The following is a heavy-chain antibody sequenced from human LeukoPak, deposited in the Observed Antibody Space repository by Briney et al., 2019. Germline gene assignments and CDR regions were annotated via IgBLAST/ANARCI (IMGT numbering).Heavy chain of an antibody. V-gene: IGHV4-39*01. J-gene: IGHJ3*02. D-gene: IGHD3-10*01. CDR1: GGSISSSSYY. CDR2: IYYSGST. CDR3: ARRARGSGSYGAFYI. Sequence: SETLSLTCTVSGGSISSSSYYWGWIRQPPGKGLEWIGSIYYSGSTYYNPSVKSRVTISVDTSKNQFSLKLSSVTAADTAVYYCARRARGSGSYGAFYICGPGTMVTVSS.